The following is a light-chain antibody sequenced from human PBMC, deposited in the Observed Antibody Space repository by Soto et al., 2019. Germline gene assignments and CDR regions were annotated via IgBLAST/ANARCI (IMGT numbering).Light chain of an antibody. Sequence: EVVLTQSPGTLSLSPGERATLSCRASQSVSNTYVAWYQHIPGQTPRLLIYGASNRATGIPDRFSGSGSGTDFTLTISRLEPEDFEVYYCQQNDSSPWMLGQGTKVDIK. CDR1: QSVSNTY. J-gene: IGKJ1*01. CDR2: GAS. V-gene: IGKV3-20*01. CDR3: QQNDSSPWM.